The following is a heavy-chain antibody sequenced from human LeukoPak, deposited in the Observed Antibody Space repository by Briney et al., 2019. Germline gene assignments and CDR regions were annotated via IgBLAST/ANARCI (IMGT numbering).Heavy chain of an antibody. Sequence: SETLSLTCTVSGGSISSTTYYWGWIRQPPGKGLEWIGSIYYSGSTYYNPSLKSRVTISVDTSKNQFSLKLSSVTAADTAVYYCARRGAYYYGSGSYYKPAAFDIWGQGTMVTVSS. CDR2: IYYSGST. CDR1: GGSISSTTYY. V-gene: IGHV4-39*07. J-gene: IGHJ3*02. CDR3: ARRGAYYYGSGSYYKPAAFDI. D-gene: IGHD3-10*01.